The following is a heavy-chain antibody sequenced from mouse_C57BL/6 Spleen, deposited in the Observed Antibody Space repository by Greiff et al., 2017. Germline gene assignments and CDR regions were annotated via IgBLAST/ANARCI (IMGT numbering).Heavy chain of an antibody. D-gene: IGHD2-5*01. CDR3: ARDGPGGYDSNYDAMDY. J-gene: IGHJ4*01. CDR2: ISDGGSYT. CDR1: GFTFSSYA. Sequence: EVMLVESGGGLVKPGGSLKLSCAASGFTFSSYAMSWVRQTPEKRLEWVATISDGGSYTYYPDNVKGRFTISRDNAKNDRYLQMSHLKSEDTAMYYCARDGPGGYDSNYDAMDYWGQGTSVTVSS. V-gene: IGHV5-4*01.